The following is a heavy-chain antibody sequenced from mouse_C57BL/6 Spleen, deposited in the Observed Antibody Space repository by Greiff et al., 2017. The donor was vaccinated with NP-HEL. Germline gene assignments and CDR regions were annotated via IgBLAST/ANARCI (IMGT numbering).Heavy chain of an antibody. Sequence: VQLQQSGAELVKPGASVKLSCTASGFTITDYYMHWVKQRPEQGLEWIGRIDPEDGDTKYAPKFQGKATITADTSSNTAYLQLSSLTSDDTAVDFCAPDSHERFAYWGQGTLVTVSA. D-gene: IGHD3-2*01. CDR1: GFTITDYY. V-gene: IGHV14-2*01. CDR3: APDSHERFAY. CDR2: IDPEDGDT. J-gene: IGHJ3*01.